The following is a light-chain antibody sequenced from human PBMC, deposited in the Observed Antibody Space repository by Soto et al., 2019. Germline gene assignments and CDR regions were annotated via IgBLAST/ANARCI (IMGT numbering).Light chain of an antibody. V-gene: IGLV2-8*01. J-gene: IGLJ1*01. CDR1: SSDVGGYNY. CDR2: EVS. Sequence: QSVLSQPPSASVSPGQSVTISFTGTSSDVGGYNYVSWYQQHPGKAPKLMIYEVSQRPSGVPDRFSGSKSGNTASLTVSGLQAEDEADYYCNSYAGSNNVFGTGTKVTVL. CDR3: NSYAGSNNV.